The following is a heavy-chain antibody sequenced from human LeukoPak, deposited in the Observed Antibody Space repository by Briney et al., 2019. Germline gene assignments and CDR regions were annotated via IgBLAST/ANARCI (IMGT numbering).Heavy chain of an antibody. V-gene: IGHV4-61*01. Sequence: SETLSLTCTVSGGSVSSASYYWSWIRPPPGKGLEWIGYMYNSGGTNYNPSLKSRVTISVDTSKNQFYLKLSSVTAADTAVFYCARSQDSSSWFQGAFDIWGQGTMVTVSS. CDR3: ARSQDSSSWFQGAFDI. D-gene: IGHD6-13*01. CDR1: GGSVSSASYY. J-gene: IGHJ3*02. CDR2: MYNSGGT.